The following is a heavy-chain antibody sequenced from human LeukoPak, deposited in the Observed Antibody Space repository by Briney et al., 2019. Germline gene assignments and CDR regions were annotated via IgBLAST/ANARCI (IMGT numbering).Heavy chain of an antibody. CDR1: GLTVNYNY. Sequence: GGSLRLSCAASGLTVNYNYMSWVRQAPGKGLESVSVIFRGGNTYYADSVKGRFTISRDNSENTLYLQMNSLRAEDTAVYYCTTVSNGAFDIWGQGTMVTVSS. CDR3: TTVSNGAFDI. CDR2: IFRGGNT. V-gene: IGHV3-66*01. J-gene: IGHJ3*02.